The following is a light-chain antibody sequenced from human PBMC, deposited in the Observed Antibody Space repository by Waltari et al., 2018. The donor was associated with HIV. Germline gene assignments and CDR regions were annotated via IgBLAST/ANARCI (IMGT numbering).Light chain of an antibody. V-gene: IGKV1-5*03. CDR2: KAS. Sequence: DIQMTQSPSTLSASVGDRVPITCRASQSISTWLACYQRKPGKAPKLLIYKASSLEDRVPSRFSGSGSGTEFTHTISSLQPDDVATYYCQQYNTYARTFGQGTKLEIK. J-gene: IGKJ2*01. CDR3: QQYNTYART. CDR1: QSISTW.